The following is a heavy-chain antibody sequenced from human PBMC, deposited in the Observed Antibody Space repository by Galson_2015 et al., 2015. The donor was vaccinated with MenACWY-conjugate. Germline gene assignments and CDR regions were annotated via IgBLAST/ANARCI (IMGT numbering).Heavy chain of an antibody. Sequence: SLRLSCAASGFTFSSFAMGWVRQAPGKGLECVSGIYGSGSTTDYADSVKGRFTISRGNSENTLYLQMNNLRAEDTAFYYCVKGWGWSTYYMDVWGKGTTVTVSS. CDR2: IYGSGSTT. CDR1: GFTFSSFA. J-gene: IGHJ6*03. V-gene: IGHV3-23*01. D-gene: IGHD6-19*01. CDR3: VKGWGWSTYYMDV.